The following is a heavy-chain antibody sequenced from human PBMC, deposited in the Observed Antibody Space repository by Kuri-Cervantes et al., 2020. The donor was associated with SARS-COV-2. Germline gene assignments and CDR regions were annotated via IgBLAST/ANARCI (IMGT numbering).Heavy chain of an antibody. V-gene: IGHV3-30*04. CDR1: GFTFSSYA. J-gene: IGHJ3*02. CDR2: ISYDGSNK. Sequence: LSLTCAASGFTFSSYAVHWVRQAPGKGLEWVAVISYDGSNKYYADSVKGRFTISRDNSKNTLYLQMNSLRAEDTAVYYCARDQDDYSNYHAFDIWGQGTMVTVSS. CDR3: ARDQDDYSNYHAFDI. D-gene: IGHD4-11*01.